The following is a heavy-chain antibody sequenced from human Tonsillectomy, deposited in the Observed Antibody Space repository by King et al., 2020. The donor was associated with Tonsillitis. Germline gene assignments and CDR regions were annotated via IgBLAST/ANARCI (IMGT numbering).Heavy chain of an antibody. Sequence: QLQESGPGLVKPSETLSLTCIVSGGSISSYSWNWIRQPPGKGLEWIGFIYYNGNTNYNPSLKSRVTISVDTSKNQFSLKLSSVTAADTAVYYCARGRGTGDRSCGGAYFYDGLDVWGQGTTVTVSS. V-gene: IGHV4-59*08. CDR3: ARGRGTGDRSCGGAYFYDGLDV. CDR2: IYYNGNT. CDR1: GGSISSYS. D-gene: IGHD3-22*01. J-gene: IGHJ6*02.